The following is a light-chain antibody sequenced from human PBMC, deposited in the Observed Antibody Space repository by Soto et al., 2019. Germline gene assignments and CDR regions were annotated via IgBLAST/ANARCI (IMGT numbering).Light chain of an antibody. Sequence: EVVLMQSPGTLSLSPGERATLSCRASQSVSSSYLAWYQQKPGQAPRLLIYGASTRATGIPDRFSGSGSGTDFTLTINRLEPEDFAVYYCQQFGSSSWTFGQGTKVEIK. CDR2: GAS. CDR1: QSVSSSY. CDR3: QQFGSSSWT. J-gene: IGKJ1*01. V-gene: IGKV3-20*01.